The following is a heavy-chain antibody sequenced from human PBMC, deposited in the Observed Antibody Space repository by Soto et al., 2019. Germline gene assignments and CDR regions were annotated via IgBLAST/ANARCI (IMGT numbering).Heavy chain of an antibody. CDR3: ARGWFGPDV. Sequence: EVQLVESGGGLVQPGGSLRLSCAASEFTFSGRSVHWVRQAPGKGLVWVSGIDKVGTDSTYADSVKGRFTSARDNANNTVYLQMNSLRVEDTAVYYCARGWFGPDVWGKGTTVTVSS. V-gene: IGHV3-74*01. J-gene: IGHJ6*03. CDR1: EFTFSGRS. CDR2: IDKVGTDS. D-gene: IGHD3-10*01.